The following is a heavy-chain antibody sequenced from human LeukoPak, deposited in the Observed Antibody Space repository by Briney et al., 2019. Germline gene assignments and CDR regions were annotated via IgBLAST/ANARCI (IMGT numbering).Heavy chain of an antibody. V-gene: IGHV4-34*01. CDR2: INHSGST. D-gene: IGHD2-15*01. CDR3: ARLGSKRNYYCYYYMDV. Sequence: SETLSLTXAVYGGSFSGYYWSWIRQPPGKGLEWIGEINHSGSTNYNPSLKSRVTISVDTSKNQFSLKLSSVTAADTAVYYCARLGSKRNYYCYYYMDVWGKGTTVTVSS. J-gene: IGHJ6*03. CDR1: GGSFSGYY.